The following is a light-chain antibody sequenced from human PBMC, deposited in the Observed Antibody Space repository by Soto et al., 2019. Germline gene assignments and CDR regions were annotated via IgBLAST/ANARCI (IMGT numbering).Light chain of an antibody. J-gene: IGKJ4*01. V-gene: IGKV3-11*01. CDR3: QQRANWPLT. Sequence: EIVLTQSPATLSLSPGERATLSCRASQSVTSLLGWYHQKPGQAPRPLIYDASYRATGIPARFSGSGSGTDFTLTISSLEPDDFGVYYCQQRANWPLTFGGGTKVDIK. CDR1: QSVTSL. CDR2: DAS.